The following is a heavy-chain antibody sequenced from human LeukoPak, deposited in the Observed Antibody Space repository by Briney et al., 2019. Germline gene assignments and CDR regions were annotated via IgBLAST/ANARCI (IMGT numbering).Heavy chain of an antibody. CDR3: TKGGGISYNPLDP. CDR1: GFTFYNYG. D-gene: IGHD1-26*01. CDR2: ISPDGYG. J-gene: IGHJ5*02. Sequence: GGSLRLSCAASGFTFYNYGIHWVRQAPGKGLXXXXVISPDGYGHYADSVKGRFTVSRDNSKNTLYLQMNSLRTDDSAMYYCTKGGGISYNPLDPWGPGTLVTVSS. V-gene: IGHV3-30*18.